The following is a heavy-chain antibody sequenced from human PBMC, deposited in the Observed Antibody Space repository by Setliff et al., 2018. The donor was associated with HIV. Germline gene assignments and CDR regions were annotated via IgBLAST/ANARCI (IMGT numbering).Heavy chain of an antibody. J-gene: IGHJ4*02. CDR3: ARGRELPGSPYYFDY. CDR1: DYTFTSYG. D-gene: IGHD1-26*01. V-gene: IGHV1-18*01. CDR2: ISGYNGNP. Sequence: GASVKVSCKASDYTFTSYGISWVRQAPGQGLEWMGWISGYNGNPNYAQILQGRVTMTTDTSTSTAYMELRRLRSDDTALYYCARGRELPGSPYYFDYWGQGTRVTVSS.